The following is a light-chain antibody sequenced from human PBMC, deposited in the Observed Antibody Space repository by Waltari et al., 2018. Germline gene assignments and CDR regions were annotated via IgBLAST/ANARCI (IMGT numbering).Light chain of an antibody. Sequence: DIQMKKSPSTLGASVGDRGMITCRASQSISVWLAWYQQKPGRAPKLLIFRASSLESGVPSRFSGSGSGTEFTLTISSLQPDDFATYYCQQYDSYSTTFGGGTKVEIK. J-gene: IGKJ4*01. CDR2: RAS. CDR1: QSISVW. V-gene: IGKV1-5*03. CDR3: QQYDSYSTT.